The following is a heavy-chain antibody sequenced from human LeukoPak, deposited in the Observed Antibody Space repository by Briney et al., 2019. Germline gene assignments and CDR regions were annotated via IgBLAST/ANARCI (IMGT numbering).Heavy chain of an antibody. CDR3: ARGSGNFDY. D-gene: IGHD1-26*01. Sequence: PGGSLRLSCAASGFTFSSYSMNWVRQAPGKGLEWVSSISSSSSYIYYADLVKGRFTVSRDNAKNSLYLQMNSLRAEDTAVYYCARGSGNFDYWGQGTLVTVSS. V-gene: IGHV3-21*01. J-gene: IGHJ4*02. CDR1: GFTFSSYS. CDR2: ISSSSSYI.